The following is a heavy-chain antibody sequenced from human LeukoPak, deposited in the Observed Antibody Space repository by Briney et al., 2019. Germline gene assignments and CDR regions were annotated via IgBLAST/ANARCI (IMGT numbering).Heavy chain of an antibody. V-gene: IGHV3-20*04. D-gene: IGHD5-24*01. CDR2: INWNGGST. J-gene: IGHJ4*02. Sequence: GGSLRLSCAASGFTFDDYGMSWVRQAPGKGLEWVSGINWNGGSTGYADSVKGRFTISRDNSKNTLYLQMNSLRAEDTAVYYCAKDRPRYGYNYLGYFDYWGQGTLVTVSS. CDR1: GFTFDDYG. CDR3: AKDRPRYGYNYLGYFDY.